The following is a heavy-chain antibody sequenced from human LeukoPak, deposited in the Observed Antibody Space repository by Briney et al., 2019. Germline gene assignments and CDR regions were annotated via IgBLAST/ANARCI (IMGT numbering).Heavy chain of an antibody. CDR3: ARGRDVVRGVIITHRSYYFDY. D-gene: IGHD3-10*01. V-gene: IGHV3-48*03. Sequence: PGGSLRLSCAASGFTFSSYEMNWVRQAPGKGLEWVSYISSSGSTIYYADSVKGRFTISRDNAKNSLYLQMNSLRAEDTAVYYCARGRDVVRGVIITHRSYYFDYWGQGTLVTVSS. CDR1: GFTFSSYE. CDR2: ISSSGSTI. J-gene: IGHJ4*02.